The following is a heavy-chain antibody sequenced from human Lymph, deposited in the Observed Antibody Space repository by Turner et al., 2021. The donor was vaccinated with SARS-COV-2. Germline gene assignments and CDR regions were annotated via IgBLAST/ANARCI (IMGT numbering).Heavy chain of an antibody. Sequence: QVQLVESGGGVVEPGMYLRRSCAASGFTFSSYGMHWVRQAPGKGLEWVAVIWYDGSNKYYADAVKGRFTISRDKSKNTLYLQMNSLRAEDTAVYYCARVKGYNGYDLRYYYGMDVWGQGTTVTVSS. CDR1: GFTFSSYG. V-gene: IGHV3-33*01. CDR2: IWYDGSNK. CDR3: ARVKGYNGYDLRYYYGMDV. D-gene: IGHD5-12*01. J-gene: IGHJ6*02.